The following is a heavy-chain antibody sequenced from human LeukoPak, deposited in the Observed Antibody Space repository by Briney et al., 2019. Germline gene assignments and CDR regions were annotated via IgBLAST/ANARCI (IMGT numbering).Heavy chain of an antibody. Sequence: GASVKVSCKASGYTFTGYYMHWVRQAPGQGLEWMGWINPNSGGTNYAQKFQGRVTMTRDTSISTAYMELSRLPSDDTAVYYCARGAAAATIPYYYYFMDVWGKGTTVTVSS. V-gene: IGHV1-2*02. CDR3: ARGAAAATIPYYYYFMDV. CDR1: GYTFTGYY. D-gene: IGHD6-13*01. J-gene: IGHJ6*03. CDR2: INPNSGGT.